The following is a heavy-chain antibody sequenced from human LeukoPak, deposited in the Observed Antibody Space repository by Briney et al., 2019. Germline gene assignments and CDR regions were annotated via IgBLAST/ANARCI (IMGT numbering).Heavy chain of an antibody. CDR1: GFTFSSYW. J-gene: IGHJ4*02. CDR3: ARAYCGGGCYSDY. CDR2: INSGGSRS. Sequence: GGSLRLSCAASGFTFSSYWMHWVRQAPGKGLEWVSRINSGGSRSRYAVSLKGRVAISRDNAKNTLYLQMNSLRAEDTGVYYCARAYCGGGCYSDYWGQGTVVTVSS. V-gene: IGHV3-74*01. D-gene: IGHD2-21*02.